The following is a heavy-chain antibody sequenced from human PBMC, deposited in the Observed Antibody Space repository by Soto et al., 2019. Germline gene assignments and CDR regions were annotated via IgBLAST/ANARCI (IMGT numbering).Heavy chain of an antibody. J-gene: IGHJ4*02. V-gene: IGHV1-69*13. CDR3: ATSPGIAVAGIQVSDPRFDY. CDR2: IIPIFGTA. Sequence: SLKVACKXSGDTFSSYSISWGRQAPGQGLEWMGGIIPIFGTANYAQKFQGRVTITADESTSTAYMELSSLRSEDTAVYYCATSPGIAVAGIQVSDPRFDYWGQGTLVTVSS. D-gene: IGHD6-19*01. CDR1: GDTFSSYS.